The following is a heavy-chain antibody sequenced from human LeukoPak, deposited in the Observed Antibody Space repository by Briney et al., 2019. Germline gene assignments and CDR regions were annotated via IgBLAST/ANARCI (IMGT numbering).Heavy chain of an antibody. J-gene: IGHJ4*02. D-gene: IGHD3-22*01. Sequence: GGSLRLSCAASGFTFSSHGMDWVRQAPGKGLEWVSGISSGGGSISYADSVKGRFTISRDNSKNTLYLQMNSLRAEDTAVYYCAKFYDSSGYYPYFDYWGQGTLVTVSS. V-gene: IGHV3-23*01. CDR2: ISSGGGSI. CDR1: GFTFSSHG. CDR3: AKFYDSSGYYPYFDY.